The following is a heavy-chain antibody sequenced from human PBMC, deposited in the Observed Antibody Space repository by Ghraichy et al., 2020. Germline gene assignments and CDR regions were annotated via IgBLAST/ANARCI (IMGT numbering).Heavy chain of an antibody. D-gene: IGHD3-16*01. CDR1: GFTFGDYA. V-gene: IGHV3-49*03. J-gene: IGHJ4*02. CDR3: ARTSFGPKDC. CDR2: IRSKAYGGTT. Sequence: GSLRLSCTASGFTFGDYAVNWFRQAPGKGLEWVGCIRSKAYGGTTDYAASVKGRFIIIRDDSKSIAYLQMSSLKTEDTAVYYCARTSFGPKDCWGQGTLVTVSS.